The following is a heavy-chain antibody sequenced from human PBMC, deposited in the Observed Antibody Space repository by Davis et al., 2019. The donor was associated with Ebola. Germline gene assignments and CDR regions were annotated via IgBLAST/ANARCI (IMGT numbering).Heavy chain of an antibody. CDR1: GGTFSSYT. V-gene: IGHV1-69*05. CDR3: ARARIMITFGGVIVIDWFDP. CDR2: IIPIFGTA. D-gene: IGHD3-16*02. Sequence: SVKVSCKASGGTFSSYTISWVRQAPGQGLEWMGGIIPIFGTANYAQKFQGRVTMTRNTSISTAYMELSSLRSEDTAVYYCARARIMITFGGVIVIDWFDPWGQGTLVTVSS. J-gene: IGHJ5*02.